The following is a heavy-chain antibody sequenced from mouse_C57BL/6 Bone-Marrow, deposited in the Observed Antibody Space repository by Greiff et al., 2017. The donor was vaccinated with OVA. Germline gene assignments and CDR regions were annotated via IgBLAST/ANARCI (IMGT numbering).Heavy chain of an antibody. CDR2: INPNNGGT. V-gene: IGHV1-26*01. Sequence: EVQLQQSGPELVKPGASVKISCKASGYTFTDYYMNWVKQSHGKSLEWIGDINPNNGGTSYNQKFKGKATLTVDKSSSTAYMELRSLTSEDSAVYYCARSAPYDYDGAWFAYWGQGTLVTVSA. J-gene: IGHJ3*01. D-gene: IGHD2-4*01. CDR1: GYTFTDYY. CDR3: ARSAPYDYDGAWFAY.